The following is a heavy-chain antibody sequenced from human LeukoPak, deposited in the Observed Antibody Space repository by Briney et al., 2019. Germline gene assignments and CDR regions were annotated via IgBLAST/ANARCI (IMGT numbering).Heavy chain of an antibody. Sequence: SGPTLVNPTQTLTLTCTFSGFSLTTSGVGVGWIRQPPGKALEWLALIYWDDDKRYSPFLKSRLTITKDTSKDQVVLTMTNMDPVDTATYYCAQYSSTYNWFDPWGQGTLVTVSS. D-gene: IGHD6-13*01. CDR3: AQYSSTYNWFDP. V-gene: IGHV2-5*02. CDR1: GFSLTTSGVG. J-gene: IGHJ5*02. CDR2: IYWDDDK.